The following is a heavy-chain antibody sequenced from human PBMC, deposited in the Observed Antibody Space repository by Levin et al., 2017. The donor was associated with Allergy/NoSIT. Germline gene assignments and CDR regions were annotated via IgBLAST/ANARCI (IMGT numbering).Heavy chain of an antibody. J-gene: IGHJ4*02. CDR3: AIGGTTVVTPVAY. V-gene: IGHV3-23*01. Sequence: GGSLRLSCAASGFTFSSYAMSWVRQAPGKGLEWFSAISVSGGSTYYADSVKGRFTISGDNSKNTLYLQMNSLRAEDTAVYYCAIGGTTVVTPVAYWGQGTLVTVSS. D-gene: IGHD4-23*01. CDR1: GFTFSSYA. CDR2: ISVSGGST.